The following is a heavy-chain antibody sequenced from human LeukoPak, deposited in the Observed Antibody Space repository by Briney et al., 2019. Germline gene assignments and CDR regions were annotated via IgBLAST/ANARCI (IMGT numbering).Heavy chain of an antibody. Sequence: SETLSLTCAVYGGSFSSYYWSWIRQPPGKGLEWIGEINHSGSTNYNPSLKSRVTISVDTSKNQFSLKLSSVTAADTAVYYCARGGGYSDYWGQGTLVTVSS. CDR3: ARGGGYSDY. D-gene: IGHD5-18*01. J-gene: IGHJ4*02. CDR2: INHSGST. CDR1: GGSFSSYY. V-gene: IGHV4-34*01.